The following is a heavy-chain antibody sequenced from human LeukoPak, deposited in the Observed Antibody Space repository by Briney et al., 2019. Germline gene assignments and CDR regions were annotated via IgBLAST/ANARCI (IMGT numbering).Heavy chain of an antibody. CDR2: SSGSGSHT. V-gene: IGHV3-23*01. CDR1: GFTFNSYA. J-gene: IGHJ3*02. CDR3: AKERVSSGMMEGVLHM. Sequence: GGSLRLSCAASGFTFNSYAMNWVRQAPGKGLEWVSSSSGSGSHTYYADSVQGRFTVSRDNSKNTVNLHLNTVRAEDTAVYYCAKERVSSGMMEGVLHMWGQGTTVSVSS. D-gene: IGHD2-8*01.